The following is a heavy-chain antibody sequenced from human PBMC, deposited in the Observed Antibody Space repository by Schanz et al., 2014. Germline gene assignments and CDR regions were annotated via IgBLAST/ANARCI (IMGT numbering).Heavy chain of an antibody. V-gene: IGHV3-33*01. CDR3: ARVRRRIATPSTPSFRNFYYYAMDV. D-gene: IGHD6-13*01. CDR1: GFAFSVYG. CDR2: IWSDGSTK. Sequence: QVQLVESGGGVVPFGRSLRLSCVASGFAFSVYGMHWVRQAPGKGPEWVAVIWSDGSTKYYADSVKGRFTISRDNSKNTLYLQMNSLRAEDTSVYFCARVRRRIATPSTPSFRNFYYYAMDVWGQGTTVTVSS. J-gene: IGHJ6*02.